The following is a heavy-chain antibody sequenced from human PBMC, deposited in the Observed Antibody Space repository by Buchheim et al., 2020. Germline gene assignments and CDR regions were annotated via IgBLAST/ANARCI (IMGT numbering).Heavy chain of an antibody. Sequence: QVQLVESGGGVVQPGRSLRLSCAASGFTFSSYGMHWVRQAPGKGLEWVAVISYDGSNKYYADSVKGRFTISRDNSKNTLYLQMNSLRAEDTAVYYCKSHSSSWSFDFDYWGQGTL. V-gene: IGHV3-30*03. CDR2: ISYDGSNK. D-gene: IGHD6-13*01. J-gene: IGHJ4*02. CDR1: GFTFSSYG. CDR3: KSHSSSWSFDFDY.